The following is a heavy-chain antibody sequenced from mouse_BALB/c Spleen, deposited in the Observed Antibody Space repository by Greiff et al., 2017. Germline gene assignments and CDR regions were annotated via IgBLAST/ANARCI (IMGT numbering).Heavy chain of an antibody. Sequence: VKVVESGPGLVAPSQSLSITCTVSGFSLTSYGVSWVRQPPGKGLEWLGVIWGDGSTNYHSALISRLSISKDNSKSQVFLKLNSLQTDDTATYYCAKPKFSYYYGSSYWYFDVWGAGTTVTVSS. CDR2: IWGDGST. CDR1: GFSLTSYG. V-gene: IGHV2-3*01. J-gene: IGHJ1*01. D-gene: IGHD1-1*01. CDR3: AKPKFSYYYGSSYWYFDV.